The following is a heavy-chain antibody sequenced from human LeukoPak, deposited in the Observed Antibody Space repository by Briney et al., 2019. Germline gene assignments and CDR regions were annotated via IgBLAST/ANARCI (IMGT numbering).Heavy chain of an antibody. CDR2: IYYSGST. Sequence: SETLSLTCTVSGGSISSYYWSWIRQPPGKGLEWIGYIYYSGSTNYNPSLKSRVTISVDTSKNQFSLKLSSVTAADTALYYCARGRSRWTGYSNWFDPWGQGTLVTVSS. J-gene: IGHJ5*02. V-gene: IGHV4-59*01. CDR3: ARGRSRWTGYSNWFDP. D-gene: IGHD3/OR15-3a*01. CDR1: GGSISSYY.